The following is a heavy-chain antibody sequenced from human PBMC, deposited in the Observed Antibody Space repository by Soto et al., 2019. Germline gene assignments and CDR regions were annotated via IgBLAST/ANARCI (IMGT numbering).Heavy chain of an antibody. D-gene: IGHD1-1*01. J-gene: IGHJ6*02. V-gene: IGHV1-3*01. CDR1: GYTFTSYA. Sequence: ASVKVSCKASGYTFTSYAMHWVRQAPGQRLEWMGWIHAGNGNTKYSQKFQGRVTITRDTSASTAYMELSSLRSEDTAVYYCARDSLEFYYYYGMDVWGQGTTVTVSS. CDR3: ARDSLEFYYYYGMDV. CDR2: IHAGNGNT.